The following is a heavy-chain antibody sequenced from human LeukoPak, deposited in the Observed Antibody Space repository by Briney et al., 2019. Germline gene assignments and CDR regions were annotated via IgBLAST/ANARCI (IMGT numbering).Heavy chain of an antibody. CDR2: SSWNSGSI. J-gene: IGHJ5*02. Sequence: GGSLRLSCAASGFTLDDYGMSWVRQAPGKGLERVSGSSWNSGSIGYADSVKGRFTISRDNAKNSLYLQMNSLRAEDTALYYCAKDYRGSGWYGPAWFDPWGQGTLVTVSS. V-gene: IGHV3-9*01. D-gene: IGHD6-19*01. CDR1: GFTLDDYG. CDR3: AKDYRGSGWYGPAWFDP.